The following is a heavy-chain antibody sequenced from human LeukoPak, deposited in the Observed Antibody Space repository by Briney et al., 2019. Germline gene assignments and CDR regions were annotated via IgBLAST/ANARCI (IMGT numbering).Heavy chain of an antibody. D-gene: IGHD6-13*01. Sequence: SETLSLTCTVSGGSISSNGYYWTCIRPPPGKGLEWSGSIYYSGSPFYHPSHKSRVTISVDTSKNHFSLRLSSVTAEDTAVYYCATRGTEAGKGGRYFDYWGQGNLVTVSS. CDR2: IYYSGSP. CDR1: GGSISSNGYY. CDR3: ATRGTEAGKGGRYFDY. V-gene: IGHV4-39*02. J-gene: IGHJ4*02.